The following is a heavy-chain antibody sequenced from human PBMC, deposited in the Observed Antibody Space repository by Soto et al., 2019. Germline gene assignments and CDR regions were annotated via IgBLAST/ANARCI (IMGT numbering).Heavy chain of an antibody. CDR3: ARHYNTGAFFDY. V-gene: IGHV4-39*01. J-gene: IGHJ4*02. Sequence: QLQLQESGPGLVKSSETLSLTCSVSGASVSSSHYWGWIHQPPGKGLEWIGSVSYSGSPYYSPSFKSRITLSVDTSNNQFSLRVRSVTATDTAVYFCARHYNTGAFFDYWGQGKLVTVSS. CDR2: VSYSGSP. CDR1: GASVSSSHY. D-gene: IGHD1-20*01.